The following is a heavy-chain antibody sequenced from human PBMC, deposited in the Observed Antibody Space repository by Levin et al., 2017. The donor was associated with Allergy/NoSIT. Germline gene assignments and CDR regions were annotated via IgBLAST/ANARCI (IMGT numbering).Heavy chain of an antibody. CDR3: AGYTVTTDLEYFQH. D-gene: IGHD4-17*01. CDR1: GGSISSYY. J-gene: IGHJ1*01. CDR2: IYYSGST. V-gene: IGHV4-59*01. Sequence: SETLSLTCTVSGGSISSYYWSWIRQPPGKGLEWIGYIYYSGSTNYNPSLKSRVTISVDTSKNQFSLKLSSVTAADTAVYYCAGYTVTTDLEYFQHWGQGTLVTVSS.